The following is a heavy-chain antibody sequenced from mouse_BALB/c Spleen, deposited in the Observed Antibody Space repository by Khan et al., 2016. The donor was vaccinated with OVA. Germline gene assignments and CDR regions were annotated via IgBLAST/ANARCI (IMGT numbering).Heavy chain of an antibody. V-gene: IGHV5-6*01. CDR1: GFTFSSYG. CDR3: ARLYAMDY. J-gene: IGHJ4*01. CDR2: ISSGGSYT. Sequence: EVQLQESGGDLVKPGGSLKLSCAASGFTFSSYGMSWVRQTPDKRLEWVATISSGGSYTYYPDSVKGRFTIYRDNAKNTLYLQMISLKSEDTAMYYCARLYAMDYWGQGTSVTVSS.